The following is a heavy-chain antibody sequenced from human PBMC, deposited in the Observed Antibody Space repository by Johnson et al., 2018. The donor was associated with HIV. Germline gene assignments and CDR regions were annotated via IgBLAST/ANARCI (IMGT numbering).Heavy chain of an antibody. V-gene: IGHV3-30*02. CDR1: GFTFSDYG. CDR2: IRYDGGCQ. Sequence: QVHLVESGGGVVQPGGSLRLSCAASGFTFSDYGMHWVRQAPGKGLEWVAFIRYDGGCQYYADSVKGRFTISRDSSKNTLYRQINSLRPEDSAVYYCAKGEAQEGWIQIRLYAFDFWGQGTLVTVSS. D-gene: IGHD5-18*01. J-gene: IGHJ3*01. CDR3: AKGEAQEGWIQIRLYAFDF.